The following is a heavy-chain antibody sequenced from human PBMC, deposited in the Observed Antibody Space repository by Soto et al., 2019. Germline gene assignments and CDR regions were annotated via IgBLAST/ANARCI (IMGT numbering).Heavy chain of an antibody. CDR3: ARQGWDSSYYGDDF. D-gene: IGHD3-22*01. Sequence: PSETLSLTCAVYGGSLSGYFWNWIRQSPGKGLEWIGEINHGGTTNYNPSLKSRVTMSLDTSKNQFSLRLISVTAADTAVYYCARQGWDSSYYGDDFWGQGTLVTVSS. CDR2: INHGGTT. V-gene: IGHV4-34*01. J-gene: IGHJ4*02. CDR1: GGSLSGYF.